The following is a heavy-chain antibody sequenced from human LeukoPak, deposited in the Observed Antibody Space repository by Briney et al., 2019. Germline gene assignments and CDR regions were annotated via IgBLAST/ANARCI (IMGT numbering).Heavy chain of an antibody. V-gene: IGHV3-7*01. CDR2: MKQDGSEK. J-gene: IGHJ4*02. Sequence: GGSLRLSCAASGFTFSSYWMSWVRQAPGKGLEWVANMKQDGSEKYYVDSVRGRFTISRDNAKNSLYLQMNSLRADDTAVYYCARHRGSSSNFDYWGQGTLVTVSS. D-gene: IGHD6-6*01. CDR3: ARHRGSSSNFDY. CDR1: GFTFSSYW.